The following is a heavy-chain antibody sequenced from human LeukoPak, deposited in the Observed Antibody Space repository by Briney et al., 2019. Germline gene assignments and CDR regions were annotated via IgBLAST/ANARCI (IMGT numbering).Heavy chain of an antibody. CDR2: IYYSGST. CDR3: SREEKVGELLADF. J-gene: IGHJ4*02. D-gene: IGHD1-26*01. Sequence: PSETLSLTCTVSGGSISSYYWSWIRQPPGKGLEWIGYIYYSGSTNYNPSLKSRVTISVDTSKKQFSLKLSSVTAADTAVYYCSREEKVGELLADFWGQGTLVTVSS. CDR1: GGSISSYY. V-gene: IGHV4-59*12.